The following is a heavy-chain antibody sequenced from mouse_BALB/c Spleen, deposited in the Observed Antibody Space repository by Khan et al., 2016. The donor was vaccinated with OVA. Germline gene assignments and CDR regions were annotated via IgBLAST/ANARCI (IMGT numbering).Heavy chain of an antibody. V-gene: IGHV1-7*01. CDR3: TRDRIDY. J-gene: IGHJ2*01. CDR1: GYTFSTYW. Sequence: VHLQQSGAALAKPGASVKMSCKASGYTFSTYWMHWVKQRPGQGLEWIGYINPTSGYTDYNEKFKDKATLSADKSSSTAYMQLSRLTSEDSAVYYCTRDRIDYWGQGTTLTVSS. CDR2: INPTSGYT.